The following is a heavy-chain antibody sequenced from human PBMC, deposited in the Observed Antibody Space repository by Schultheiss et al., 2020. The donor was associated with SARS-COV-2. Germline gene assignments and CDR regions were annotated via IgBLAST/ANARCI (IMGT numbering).Heavy chain of an antibody. CDR3: ASARIAAGGFCDY. CDR2: IYPGDSAT. Sequence: GESLKISCKGSGYSFTSYWIGWVRQMPGKGLEWMGIIYPGDSATRYSPSFQGQVTISADKSISTAYLQWASLKASDTAMYYCASARIAAGGFCDYWGQGTLVTVSS. J-gene: IGHJ4*02. CDR1: GYSFTSYW. D-gene: IGHD6-13*01. V-gene: IGHV5-51*01.